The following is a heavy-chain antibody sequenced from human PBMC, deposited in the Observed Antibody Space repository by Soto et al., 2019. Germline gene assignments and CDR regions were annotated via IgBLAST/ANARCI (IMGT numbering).Heavy chain of an antibody. V-gene: IGHV3-23*01. D-gene: IGHD4-17*01. Sequence: VQLLESGGGLVQPGGSLRLSCVASGFTFSSYAMRWVRQAPGRGLEWVSAISGSGGTIYYADSVKGRFTISRDNSRNTLFLQMNSLGAADTAVYYCAKGATVTSVYYMDVWGKGTTVTVSS. CDR2: ISGSGGTI. CDR3: AKGATVTSVYYMDV. CDR1: GFTFSSYA. J-gene: IGHJ6*03.